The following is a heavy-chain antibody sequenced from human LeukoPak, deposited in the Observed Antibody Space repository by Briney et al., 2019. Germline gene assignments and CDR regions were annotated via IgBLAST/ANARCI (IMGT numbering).Heavy chain of an antibody. CDR1: GYTFTSYY. V-gene: IGHV1-46*01. Sequence: GASVKVSCKASGYTFTSYYMHWVRQAPGQGLEWMGIINPSGGSTSYAQKFQGRVTMTTDTSTSTAYMELRSLRSDDTAVYYCARPGDYGDRLTNFDYWGQGTLVTVSS. CDR2: INPSGGST. D-gene: IGHD4-17*01. J-gene: IGHJ4*02. CDR3: ARPGDYGDRLTNFDY.